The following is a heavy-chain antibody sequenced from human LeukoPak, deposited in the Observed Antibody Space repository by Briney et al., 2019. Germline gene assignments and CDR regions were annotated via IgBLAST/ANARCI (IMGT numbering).Heavy chain of an antibody. CDR1: SGSSNRGGFY. D-gene: IGHD3-10*01. J-gene: IGHJ4*02. CDR2: IFSNGGT. V-gene: IGHV4-31*03. CDR3: ARAERDYFGSGPFDL. Sequence: PSQTLSLTCTVSSGSSNRGGFYLSWVRQPPGKGLEWLGYIFSNGGTYYNPSLESRLSISGDSSKTQFSLRLTSVTAADTAVYYCARAERDYFGSGPFDLWGQGTLVTVSS.